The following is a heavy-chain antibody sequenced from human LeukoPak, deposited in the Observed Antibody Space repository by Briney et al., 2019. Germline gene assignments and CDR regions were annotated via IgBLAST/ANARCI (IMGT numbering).Heavy chain of an antibody. CDR3: ARGPPLVVAPAAMRESDY. CDR2: INHSGST. Sequence: PSETLSLTCAVYGGSFSGYYWSWIRQPPGKGLEWIGEINHSGSTNYNPSLKSRVTISVDTSKNQFSLKLSSVTAADTAVYYCARGPPLVVAPAAMRESDYWGQGTLVTVSS. J-gene: IGHJ4*02. D-gene: IGHD2-2*01. V-gene: IGHV4-34*01. CDR1: GGSFSGYY.